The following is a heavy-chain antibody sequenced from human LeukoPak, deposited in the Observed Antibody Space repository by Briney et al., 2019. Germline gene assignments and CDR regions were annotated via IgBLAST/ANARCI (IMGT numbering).Heavy chain of an antibody. CDR1: GVPISIGRYY. V-gene: IGHV4-31*03. D-gene: IGHD1-14*01. CDR3: ARQSNLPDSAFDY. J-gene: IGHJ4*02. CDR2: IYYSGST. Sequence: AQPLSLPCTVSGVPISIGRYYWSWIRQQPGKGLEWNGYIYYSGSTYDNPSLNGRVTIPVDTPENQFSLTLSSVTAADTAVYYCARQSNLPDSAFDYWGQGTLVTVSS.